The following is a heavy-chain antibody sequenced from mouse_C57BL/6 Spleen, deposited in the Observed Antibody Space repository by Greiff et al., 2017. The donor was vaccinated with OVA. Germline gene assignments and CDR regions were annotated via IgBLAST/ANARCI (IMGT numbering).Heavy chain of an antibody. J-gene: IGHJ2*01. CDR2: IYPRDGST. V-gene: IGHV1-85*01. Sequence: QVQLQQSGPELVKPGASVKLSCKASGYTFTSYDINWVKQRPGQGLEWIGWIYPRDGSTKYTAKFKGKATLTVDTSSSTAYMELHSLTSEDAAVYFCASRGFITTVVPLFDYWGQGTTLTVSS. CDR3: ASRGFITTVVPLFDY. D-gene: IGHD1-1*01. CDR1: GYTFTSYD.